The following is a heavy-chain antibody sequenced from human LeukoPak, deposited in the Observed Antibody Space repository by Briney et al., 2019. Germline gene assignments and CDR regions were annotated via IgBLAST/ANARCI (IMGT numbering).Heavy chain of an antibody. CDR1: GFTFSSYE. V-gene: IGHV3-48*03. CDR2: ISSSGSTI. Sequence: PGGSLTLSCAASGFTFSSYEMNWVRQAPGKGLEWVSDISSSGSTIYYADSVKGRFTISRDNAKNSLYLQMNSLRAEDTAVYYCARWDYGSPFDYWGQGTLVTVSS. CDR3: ARWDYGSPFDY. D-gene: IGHD3-10*01. J-gene: IGHJ4*02.